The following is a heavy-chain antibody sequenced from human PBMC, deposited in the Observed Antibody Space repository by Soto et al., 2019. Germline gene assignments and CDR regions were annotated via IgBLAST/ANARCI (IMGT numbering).Heavy chain of an antibody. D-gene: IGHD3-3*01. CDR2: ISYDGNRE. V-gene: IGHV3-30*18. CDR1: GFTFSNYG. J-gene: IGHJ5*02. Sequence: QVQVVESGGGVVQPGRSLRLSCAASGFTFSNYGMHWVRHAPGKGLEWVAVISYDGNREYYIDSVKGRFTISRDNSENTVHLQMNSPRGEDTAVYYCAKDGDFRSFDGWLDAWGQGTLVTVSS. CDR3: AKDGDFRSFDGWLDA.